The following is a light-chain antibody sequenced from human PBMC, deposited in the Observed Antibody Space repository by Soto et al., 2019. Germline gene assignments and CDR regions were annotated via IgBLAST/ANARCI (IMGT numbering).Light chain of an antibody. V-gene: IGKV1-39*01. CDR2: AAS. CDR1: QSISSY. J-gene: IGKJ4*01. CDR3: QQSYSTLALT. Sequence: DIQMTQSPSSLSASVGDRVTITCRASQSISSYLNWYQQKPGKAPKLLISAASSLQSGVPSRFRGSGSGTDFTLIISSLQPEDSATYYCQQSYSTLALTFGGGTKVEIK.